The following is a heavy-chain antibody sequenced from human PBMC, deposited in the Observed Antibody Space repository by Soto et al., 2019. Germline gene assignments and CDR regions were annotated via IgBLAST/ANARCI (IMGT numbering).Heavy chain of an antibody. D-gene: IGHD3-9*01. CDR1: GFTFSSYS. V-gene: IGHV3-48*01. J-gene: IGHJ4*02. CDR2: ISSSSSTI. CDR3: ARGALLRYFDWLLHFDY. Sequence: EVQLVESGGGLVQPGGSPRLSCAASGFTFSSYSMNWVRQAPGKGLEWVSYISSSSSTIYYADSVKGRFTISRDNAKNSLYLQMNSLRAEDTAVYYCARGALLRYFDWLLHFDYWGQGTLVTVSS.